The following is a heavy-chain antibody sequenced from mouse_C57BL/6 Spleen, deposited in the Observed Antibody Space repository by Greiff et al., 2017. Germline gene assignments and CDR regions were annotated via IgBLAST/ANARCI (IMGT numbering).Heavy chain of an antibody. D-gene: IGHD3-2*02. Sequence: QVQLQQPGAELVRPGTSVKLSCKASGYTFTSYWMHWVKQRPGQGLEWIGVIDPSDSYTNYNQKFKGKATLTVDTSSSTAYMQLSSLTSEDSAVYYCASDSSGPIKAYWGQGTLVTVSA. CDR3: ASDSSGPIKAY. V-gene: IGHV1-59*01. J-gene: IGHJ3*01. CDR1: GYTFTSYW. CDR2: IDPSDSYT.